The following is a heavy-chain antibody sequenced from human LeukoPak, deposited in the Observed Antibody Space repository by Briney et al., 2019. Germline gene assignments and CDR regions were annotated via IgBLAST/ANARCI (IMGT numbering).Heavy chain of an antibody. Sequence: PSETLSLTCTVSGGSVSTYHWGWIRQPPGKGLEWIGYSYYTGSTNYNPSLTGRVTTSVDMSKNQFSLKLISVTAADTAVYHCARVRGGYDAIDHWGQGTLVTVSS. D-gene: IGHD5-12*01. CDR1: GGSVSTYH. CDR2: SYYTGST. CDR3: ARVRGGYDAIDH. V-gene: IGHV4-59*02. J-gene: IGHJ4*02.